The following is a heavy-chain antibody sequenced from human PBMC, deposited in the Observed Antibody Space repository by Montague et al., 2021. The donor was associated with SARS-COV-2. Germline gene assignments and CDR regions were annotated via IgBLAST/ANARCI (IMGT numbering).Heavy chain of an antibody. CDR3: ARGRQHFNMIVVVMTGGEYYFDY. D-gene: IGHD3-22*01. CDR2: INHRGTS. Sequence: SETLSLTRAVYGGSFSDNYWSWIRKPPGKGLEWIGEINHRGTSNYNSSLKSRVSISVDTSKNQFSLYLGSVTAADTAVYYCARGRQHFNMIVVVMTGGEYYFDYWGQGTLVTVSS. CDR1: GGSFSDNY. V-gene: IGHV4-34*01. J-gene: IGHJ4*02.